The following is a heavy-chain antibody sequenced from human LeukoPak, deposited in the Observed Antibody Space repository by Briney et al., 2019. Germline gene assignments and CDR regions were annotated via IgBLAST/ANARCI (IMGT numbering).Heavy chain of an antibody. V-gene: IGHV3-21*01. D-gene: IGHD6-13*01. CDR3: ARGPRYSSSYQYFQH. CDR2: ISSSSAYI. J-gene: IGHJ1*01. Sequence: PGGSLRLSCAASGFTFSDYSMNWVRQAPGKGLEWVSSISSSSAYIYYADSVKGRFTVSRDNAENSLSLQMNSLRAEDSAIYHCARGPRYSSSYQYFQHWGQGTLVTVSA. CDR1: GFTFSDYS.